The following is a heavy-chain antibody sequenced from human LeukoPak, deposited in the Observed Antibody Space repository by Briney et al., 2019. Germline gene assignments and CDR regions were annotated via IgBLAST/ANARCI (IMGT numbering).Heavy chain of an antibody. V-gene: IGHV4-61*08. J-gene: IGHJ4*02. Sequence: SQTLSLTCTVSGGSIGSGDYFWTWIRQPPGKGLEWIGYIYYSGSTNYNPSLKSRVTISVDTSKNQFSLKLSSVTAADTAVYYCARAVWSGYSYYFDYWGQGTLVTVSS. CDR1: GGSIGSGDYF. D-gene: IGHD3-3*01. CDR2: IYYSGST. CDR3: ARAVWSGYSYYFDY.